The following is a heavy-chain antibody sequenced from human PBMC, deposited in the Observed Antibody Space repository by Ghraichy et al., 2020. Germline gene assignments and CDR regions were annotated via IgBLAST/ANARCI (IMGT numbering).Heavy chain of an antibody. J-gene: IGHJ6*02. Sequence: GSLRLSCAASAFTFSSYSMNWVRQAPGKGLEWVSSISSSSSYIYYADSVKGRFTISRDNAKNSLYLQMNSLRAEDTAVYYCARVGQQLVRFDYYYYYGMDVWGQGTTVTVSS. CDR2: ISSSSSYI. V-gene: IGHV3-21*01. CDR1: AFTFSSYS. D-gene: IGHD6-6*01. CDR3: ARVGQQLVRFDYYYYYGMDV.